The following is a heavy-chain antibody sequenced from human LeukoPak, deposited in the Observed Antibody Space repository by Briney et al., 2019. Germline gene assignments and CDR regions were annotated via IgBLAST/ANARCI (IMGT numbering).Heavy chain of an antibody. D-gene: IGHD4-23*01. Sequence: ASVKVSCKASGGTFSSYAISWVRQAPGQGLEWMGGIIPIFGTANYAQKFQGRVTITADESTSTAYMELSSLRSEDTAVHYCARVNYGGNSDFDYWGQGTLVTVSS. CDR3: ARVNYGGNSDFDY. J-gene: IGHJ4*02. CDR1: GGTFSSYA. V-gene: IGHV1-69*13. CDR2: IIPIFGTA.